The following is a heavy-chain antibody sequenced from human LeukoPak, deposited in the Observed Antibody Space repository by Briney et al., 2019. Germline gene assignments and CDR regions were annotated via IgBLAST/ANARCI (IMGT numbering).Heavy chain of an antibody. V-gene: IGHV1-8*03. J-gene: IGHJ5*02. D-gene: IGHD4-11*01. Sequence: ASVKVSCQASGYTFTSYDINWVRQATGQGLEWMGWMNPNSGITGYAQKFQGRVTITRNTSISTAYMELSSLTSEDTAVYYCARGRATVTTHWFDPWGQGTLVTVSS. CDR3: ARGRATVTTHWFDP. CDR1: GYTFTSYD. CDR2: MNPNSGIT.